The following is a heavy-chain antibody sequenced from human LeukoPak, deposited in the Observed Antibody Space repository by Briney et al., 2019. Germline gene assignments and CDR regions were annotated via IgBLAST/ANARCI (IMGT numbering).Heavy chain of an antibody. V-gene: IGHV3-11*01. D-gene: IGHD3-16*01. CDR3: ARRGDYFYY. CDR2: ISNSGTTM. J-gene: IGHJ4*02. Sequence: GGSMRLSSAASGFTFSDYYITWIRQVPGKGLGWVSYISNSGTTMYYADSVTGRFTISRDNAKNSLYLQMNRLRAEDTAVYYCARRGDYFYYWGQGTLVTVSS. CDR1: GFTFSDYY.